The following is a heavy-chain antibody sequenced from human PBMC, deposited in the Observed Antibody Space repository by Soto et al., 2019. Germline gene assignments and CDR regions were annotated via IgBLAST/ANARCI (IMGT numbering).Heavy chain of an antibody. CDR1: GGSFSGYY. J-gene: IGHJ4*02. D-gene: IGHD6-19*01. CDR2: INHSGST. Sequence: SETLSLTCAVYGGSFSGYYWSWIRQPPGKGLEWIGEINHSGSTNYNPSLKSRVTISVDTSKNQFSLKLSSVTAADTAVYYCASFPQVGYSSGWYEDYWGQGTLVTVSS. V-gene: IGHV4-34*01. CDR3: ASFPQVGYSSGWYEDY.